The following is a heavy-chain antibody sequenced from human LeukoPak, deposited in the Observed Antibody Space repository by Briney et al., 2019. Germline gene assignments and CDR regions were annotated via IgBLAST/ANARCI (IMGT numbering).Heavy chain of an antibody. V-gene: IGHV3-23*01. CDR2: INASGGIR. CDR3: AKTPNSGYDADFDF. D-gene: IGHD5-12*01. Sequence: GGSLRLSCAASGLTFRNYAMTWVRQAPGKGLEWVSTINASGGIRYYADSVKGRFTVSRDNSGNALFLQMNSLRADDTAVYYCAKTPNSGYDADFDFWGQGILVTVSS. CDR1: GLTFRNYA. J-gene: IGHJ4*02.